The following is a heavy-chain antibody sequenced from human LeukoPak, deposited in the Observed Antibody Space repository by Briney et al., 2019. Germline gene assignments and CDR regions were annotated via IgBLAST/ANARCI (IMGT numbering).Heavy chain of an antibody. D-gene: IGHD4-23*01. CDR2: IIPIFGTA. V-gene: IGHV1-69*13. CDR1: GYIFSVYA. CDR3: ARDHSYGGNFY. Sequence: GASVKVSCKASGYIFSVYALIWVRQAPGQGLEWMGGIIPIFGTANYAQKFQGRVTITADESTSTAYMELSSLRSEDTAVYYCARDHSYGGNFYWGQGTLVTVSS. J-gene: IGHJ4*02.